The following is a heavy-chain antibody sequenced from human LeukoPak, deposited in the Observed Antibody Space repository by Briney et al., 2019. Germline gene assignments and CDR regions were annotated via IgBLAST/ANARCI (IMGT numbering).Heavy chain of an antibody. D-gene: IGHD3-3*01. CDR3: AREFSSRFYYFDY. Sequence: PGGSLRLFCAASGFTFSTYTMQWVRQAPGRGLEYVSAITSIGGSTYYADSVKGRFAISRDNSKNTLYLQMNSLRAEDTAVYYCAREFSSRFYYFDYWGQGTLVTVSS. CDR2: ITSIGGST. J-gene: IGHJ4*02. CDR1: GFTFSTYT. V-gene: IGHV3-64*02.